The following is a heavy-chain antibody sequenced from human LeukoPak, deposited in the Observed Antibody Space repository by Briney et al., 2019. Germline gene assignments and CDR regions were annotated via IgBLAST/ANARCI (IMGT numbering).Heavy chain of an antibody. Sequence: PGGSLRLSCAASGFTFDDYAMHWVRQAPGKGLEWVSGISWNSGSIGYADSVKGRFTISRDNAKNSLYLQMNSLRAEDTALYYCAKDNKAVAGTGLDYWGQGTLVTVSS. J-gene: IGHJ4*02. CDR1: GFTFDDYA. CDR3: AKDNKAVAGTGLDY. D-gene: IGHD6-19*01. CDR2: ISWNSGSI. V-gene: IGHV3-9*01.